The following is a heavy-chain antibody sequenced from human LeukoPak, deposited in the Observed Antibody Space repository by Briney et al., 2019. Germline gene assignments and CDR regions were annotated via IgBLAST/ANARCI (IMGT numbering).Heavy chain of an antibody. Sequence: PSETLSLTGTVSGGSISSYSWSWMRQPAGKGLEWIGRIYPRESPNYNPSLKSRVIMSVDKSKNQFSLKLRSVTAADTAVYYCAREWHHVFDYWGQGNLVTVSS. J-gene: IGHJ4*02. CDR3: AREWHHVFDY. CDR1: GGSISSYS. CDR2: IYPRESP. D-gene: IGHD5-12*01. V-gene: IGHV4-4*07.